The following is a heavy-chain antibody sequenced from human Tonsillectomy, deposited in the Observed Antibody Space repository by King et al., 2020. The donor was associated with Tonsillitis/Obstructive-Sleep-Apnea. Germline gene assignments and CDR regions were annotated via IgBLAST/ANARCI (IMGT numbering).Heavy chain of an antibody. J-gene: IGHJ4*02. CDR2: ISAYNGNT. CDR3: AREGIGGGDPLRLDY. V-gene: IGHV1-18*01. D-gene: IGHD1-26*01. CDR1: GYTFTTYG. Sequence: VQLVESGAEVRKPGASVRVSCKASGYTFTTYGINWVRQAPGQGLEWMGWISAYNGNTNYAQKLQGRVTMTTDTSQSTAYMELWSLRSDDTAVYYCAREGIGGGDPLRLDYWGQGTLVTVSS.